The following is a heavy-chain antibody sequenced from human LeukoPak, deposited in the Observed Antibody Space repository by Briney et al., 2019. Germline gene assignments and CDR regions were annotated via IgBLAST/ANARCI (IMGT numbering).Heavy chain of an antibody. CDR3: ARSGVYDSSGYYRNWFDP. CDR2: IYYSGST. V-gene: IGHV4-59*11. Sequence: SETLSLTCTVSGGSISSHYWSWIRQPPGKGLEWIVYIYYSGSTNYNPSLKSRVTISVDTSKNQFSLKLSSVTAADTAVYYCARSGVYDSSGYYRNWFDPWGQGTLVTVSS. J-gene: IGHJ5*02. CDR1: GGSISSHY. D-gene: IGHD3-22*01.